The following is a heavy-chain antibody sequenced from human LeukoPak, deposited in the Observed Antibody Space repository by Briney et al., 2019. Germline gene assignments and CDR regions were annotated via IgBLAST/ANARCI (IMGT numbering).Heavy chain of an antibody. D-gene: IGHD6-13*01. J-gene: IGHJ4*02. CDR1: GGSISSGGYY. CDR2: IYHSGST. Sequence: SETLSLTCTVSGGSISSGGYYWSWIRQPPGKGLEWIGYIYHSGSTYYNPSLKSRVTISVDRSKNQFSLKLSSVTAADTAVYYCARGAPWVSSWYRGYFDYWGQGTLVTVSS. V-gene: IGHV4-30-2*01. CDR3: ARGAPWVSSWYRGYFDY.